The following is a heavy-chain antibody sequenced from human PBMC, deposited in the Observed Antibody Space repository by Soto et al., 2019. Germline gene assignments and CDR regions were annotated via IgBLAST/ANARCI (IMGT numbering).Heavy chain of an antibody. CDR2: IIPIFGTA. CDR3: ARDQGGIAVAGTGYYYYGMDV. CDR1: GGTFSSYA. V-gene: IGHV1-69*12. D-gene: IGHD6-19*01. J-gene: IGHJ6*02. Sequence: QVQLVQSGAEVKKPGSSVKVSCKASGGTFSSYAISWVRQAPGQGLEWMGGIIPIFGTANYAQKFQGRVTITADESTSTADMELSSLRSEDTAVYYCARDQGGIAVAGTGYYYYGMDVWGQGTTVTVSS.